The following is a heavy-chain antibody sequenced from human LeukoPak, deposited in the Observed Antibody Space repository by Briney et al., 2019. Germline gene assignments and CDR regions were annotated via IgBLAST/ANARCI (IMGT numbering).Heavy chain of an antibody. CDR3: ARVPPYDSSGYTLGY. D-gene: IGHD3-22*01. J-gene: IGHJ4*02. CDR1: GYTFTSYG. Sequence: ASVKVSCKASGYTFTSYGIIWVRQAPGQGLEWMGWISAYNGNTNYAQKLQGRVTMTTDTSTSTAYMELRSLRSDDTAVYYCARVPPYDSSGYTLGYWGQGTLVTVSS. V-gene: IGHV1-18*01. CDR2: ISAYNGNT.